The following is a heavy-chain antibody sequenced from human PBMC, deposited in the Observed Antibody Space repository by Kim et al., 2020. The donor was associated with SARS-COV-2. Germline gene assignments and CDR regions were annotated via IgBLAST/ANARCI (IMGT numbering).Heavy chain of an antibody. Sequence: PSLKSRVTISVDTSKNQFSLKLSSVTAADTAGYYCARSPMIVVVIGAFDIWGQGTMVTVSS. V-gene: IGHV4-31*02. CDR3: ARSPMIVVVIGAFDI. J-gene: IGHJ3*02. D-gene: IGHD3-22*01.